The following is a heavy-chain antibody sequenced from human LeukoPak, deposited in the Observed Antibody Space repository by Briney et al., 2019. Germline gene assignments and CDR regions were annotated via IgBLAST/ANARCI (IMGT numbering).Heavy chain of an antibody. V-gene: IGHV3-20*04. CDR1: GFTLDDYG. Sequence: GGSLRLSCAASGFTLDDYGMSWVRHDPGKGLEWVCGINWNGGSTVYADSVKGRFTISRDNAKNSLYLQMNSLRAEDTALYYCARVGSNYFYYYMDVWGKGTTVTVSS. J-gene: IGHJ6*03. D-gene: IGHD4-11*01. CDR3: ARVGSNYFYYYMDV. CDR2: INWNGGST.